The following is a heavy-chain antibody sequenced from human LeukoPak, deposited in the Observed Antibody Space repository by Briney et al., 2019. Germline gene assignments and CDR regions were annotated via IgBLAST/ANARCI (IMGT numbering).Heavy chain of an antibody. CDR3: ARDSGITIFGVGNYYYMDV. J-gene: IGHJ6*03. Sequence: GGSLRLSCAASGFTFSSYGMHWVGQAPGKWLEWVALIWYDGSNKYYADSVKGRFTISRDNAKNSLYLQMNSLRAEDTAVYYCARDSGITIFGVGNYYYMDVWGKGTTVTVSS. D-gene: IGHD3-3*01. V-gene: IGHV3-33*01. CDR2: IWYDGSNK. CDR1: GFTFSSYG.